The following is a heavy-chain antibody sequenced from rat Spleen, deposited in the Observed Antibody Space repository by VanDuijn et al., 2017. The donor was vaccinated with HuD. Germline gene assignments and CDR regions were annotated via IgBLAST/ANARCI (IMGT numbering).Heavy chain of an antibody. J-gene: IGHJ2*01. CDR3: TGXXXY. Sequence: EVQLVESGGGLVQPGRSLKLSCVASGFTFNNYWMTWIRQAPGKGLEWVASITNGGGRVYYSDSVKGRFNISRENAKSTLYIQMDSLRSEEKATXXXTGXXXYWGQGXXVTVSS. CDR1: GFTFNNYW. CDR2: ITNGGGRV. V-gene: IGHV5-31*01. D-gene: IGHD1-4*01.